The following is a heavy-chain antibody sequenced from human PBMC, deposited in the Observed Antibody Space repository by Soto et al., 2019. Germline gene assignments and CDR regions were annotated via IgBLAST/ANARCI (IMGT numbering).Heavy chain of an antibody. CDR1: GGTFNTYS. V-gene: IGHV1-69*01. Sequence: QVQLVQSGAEVKKPGSSVKVSCRASGGTFNTYSISWVRQAPGHGLEWVGGIIPVSGTTKHAQKFQDRVTITADESTTTVYMELSSLTSADTAIYYCALWRSRSWFAIYVDDWGQGTLVTVSA. D-gene: IGHD3-10*01. J-gene: IGHJ4*02. CDR2: IIPVSGTT. CDR3: ALWRSRSWFAIYVDD.